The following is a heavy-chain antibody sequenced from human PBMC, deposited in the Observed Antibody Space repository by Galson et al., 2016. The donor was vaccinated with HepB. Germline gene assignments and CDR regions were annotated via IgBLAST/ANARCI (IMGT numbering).Heavy chain of an antibody. Sequence: TLSLTCTVSGASISSGGYYWSWIRQHPGKGLEWIGHIFYRGTNYYNPALKSRITTSVDTSKNQSSLRLSSVTAADTAVYYCARSRGGYYGSRTYLPGRSDVWGQGTTVTVSS. V-gene: IGHV4-31*03. D-gene: IGHD3-10*01. J-gene: IGHJ6*02. CDR2: IFYRGTN. CDR3: ARSRGGYYGSRTYLPGRSDV. CDR1: GASISSGGYY.